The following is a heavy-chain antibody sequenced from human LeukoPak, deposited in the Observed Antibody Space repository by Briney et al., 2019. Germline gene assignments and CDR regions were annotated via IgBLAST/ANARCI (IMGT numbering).Heavy chain of an antibody. Sequence: ASVKVSCKASGYTFTSYYMHWVRQAPGQGLEWMGIINPSDGSTSYAQKFQGRVTMTRDTSTSTVYMELSSLRSEDTAVYYCAREESDYNFWSRGDFWGQGNLVTVSS. CDR3: AREESDYNFWSRGDF. CDR2: INPSDGST. CDR1: GYTFTSYY. J-gene: IGHJ4*02. D-gene: IGHD3-3*01. V-gene: IGHV1-46*01.